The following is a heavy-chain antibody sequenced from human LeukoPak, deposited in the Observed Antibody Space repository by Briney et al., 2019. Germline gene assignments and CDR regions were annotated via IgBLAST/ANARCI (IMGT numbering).Heavy chain of an antibody. V-gene: IGHV1-69*05. CDR2: IIPIFGTA. J-gene: IGHJ5*02. CDR1: GGTFSSYA. D-gene: IGHD2-2*01. CDR3: ARDWVVVVPAAQSSGQFDP. Sequence: SVKVSCKASGGTFSSYAISWVRQAPGQGLEWMGGIIPIFGTANYAQKFQGRVTITTDESTSTAYMELSSLRSEDTAVYYCARDWVVVVPAAQSSGQFDPWGQGTLVTVSS.